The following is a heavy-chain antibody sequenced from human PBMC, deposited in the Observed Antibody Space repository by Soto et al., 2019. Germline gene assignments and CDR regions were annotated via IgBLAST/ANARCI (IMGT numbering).Heavy chain of an antibody. CDR1: GFTFSSYG. J-gene: IGHJ4*02. CDR3: ARAGAARRPYYFDY. CDR2: IWYDGSNK. V-gene: IGHV3-33*01. Sequence: GGSLRLSCAASGFTFSSYGMHWVRQAPGKGLEWVAVIWYDGSNKHYADSVKGRFTISRDNSKNTLYLQMNSLRAEDTAVYYCARAGAARRPYYFDYWGQGTLVTVSS. D-gene: IGHD6-6*01.